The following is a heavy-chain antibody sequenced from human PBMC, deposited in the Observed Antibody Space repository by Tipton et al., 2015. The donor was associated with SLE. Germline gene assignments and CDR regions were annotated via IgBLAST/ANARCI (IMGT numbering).Heavy chain of an antibody. CDR3: VRLRWLQF. J-gene: IGHJ4*02. V-gene: IGHV3-48*03. D-gene: IGHD5-24*01. Sequence: GSLRLSCAASGFSFDRYAMNWVRQAPGKGLEWVSYISRSTKDIYYADSVKGRFTISRDNAKNSLYLQMNSLRAEDTAVYYCVRLRWLQFWGQGTLVTVSS. CDR2: ISRSTKDI. CDR1: GFSFDRYA.